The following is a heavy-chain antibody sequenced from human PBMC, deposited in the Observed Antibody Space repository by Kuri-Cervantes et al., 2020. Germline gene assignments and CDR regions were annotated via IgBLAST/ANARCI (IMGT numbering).Heavy chain of an antibody. J-gene: IGHJ4*02. CDR3: ARASLTGPHFDY. Sequence: GSLRLSCNVSGASISSYYWSWIRQPPGKGLEWIAYMYYNGNTNYNPSLKSRVTISVDTSKNQFSLKLSSVTAADTAVYYCARASLTGPHFDYWGQGTLVTVSS. CDR2: MYYNGNT. D-gene: IGHD7-27*01. CDR1: GASISSYY. V-gene: IGHV4-59*12.